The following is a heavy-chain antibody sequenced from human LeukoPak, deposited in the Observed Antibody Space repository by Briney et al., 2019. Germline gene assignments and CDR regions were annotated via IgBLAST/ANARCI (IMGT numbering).Heavy chain of an antibody. V-gene: IGHV3-23*01. CDR3: ARTDETAPAEDFQH. J-gene: IGHJ1*01. CDR2: ISSSGVDT. CDR1: RFTFSSYA. Sequence: GGSLRLSCAASRFTFSSYAMSWVRQAPGKGLEWVSTISSSGVDTYYADSVKGRFTISRDNSKNTLYLQMKSLRAEDTAVYYCARTDETAPAEDFQHWGQGTLVTVSS. D-gene: IGHD2-21*02.